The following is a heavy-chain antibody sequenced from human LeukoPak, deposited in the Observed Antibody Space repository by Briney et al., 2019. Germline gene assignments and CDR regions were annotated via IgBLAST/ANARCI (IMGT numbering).Heavy chain of an antibody. CDR2: VSYDGSNK. CDR3: ATSTAGYCSGRICSPYYFHYGINV. CDR1: GLTLSKYG. J-gene: IGHJ6*01. V-gene: IGHV3-30*03. Sequence: GGSLRLSCAASGLTLSKYGIHWVRQAPGKGLEWVAVVSYDGSNKNYIDSMKGRFIISRDNYNSTVYLQMNSLRAEDTAVYYCATSTAGYCSGRICSPYYFHYGINVWGPGTTVVVSS. D-gene: IGHD2-15*01.